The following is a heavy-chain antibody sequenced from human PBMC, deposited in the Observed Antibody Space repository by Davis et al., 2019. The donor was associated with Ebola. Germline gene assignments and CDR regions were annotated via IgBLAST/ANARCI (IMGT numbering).Heavy chain of an antibody. CDR3: AKDMGSYGGEDY. D-gene: IGHD4-23*01. J-gene: IGHJ4*02. Sequence: GESLKISCAASGFTFSSYAMSWVRQAPGKGLEWVSAISGSGGSTYYADSVKGRFTISRDNRKNSLYLQMNSLRTEDTALYYCAKDMGSYGGEDYWGQGTLVTVSS. CDR1: GFTFSSYA. V-gene: IGHV3-23*01. CDR2: ISGSGGST.